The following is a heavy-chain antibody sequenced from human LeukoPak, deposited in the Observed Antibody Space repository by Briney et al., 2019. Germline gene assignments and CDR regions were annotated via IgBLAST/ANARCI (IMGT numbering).Heavy chain of an antibody. CDR1: GYTFTGYY. J-gene: IGHJ4*02. D-gene: IGHD6-13*01. CDR3: ARRGSSWQTPDY. CDR2: INPNSGGT. Sequence: ASVKVSCKASGYTFTGYYMHWVRQAPGQGLEWMGWINPNSGGTNYAQKLQGRVTMTTDTSTSTAYMELRSLRSDDTAVYYCARRGSSWQTPDYWGQGTLVTVSS. V-gene: IGHV1-2*02.